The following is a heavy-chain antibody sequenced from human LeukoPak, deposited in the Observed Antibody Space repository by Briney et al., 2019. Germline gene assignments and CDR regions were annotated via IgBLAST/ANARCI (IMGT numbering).Heavy chain of an antibody. CDR2: ISSSSSTI. V-gene: IGHV3-48*04. D-gene: IGHD2-2*01. Sequence: GRSPRLSFAASGFTFSSYSMNWVRQAPGKGLEWVSYISSSSSTIYYADSAKGRFTISRDNAKNSMYLQMNSLRAEDTAVYYCASERTRLDYWGQGTLVTVSS. CDR1: GFTFSSYS. CDR3: ASERTRLDY. J-gene: IGHJ4*02.